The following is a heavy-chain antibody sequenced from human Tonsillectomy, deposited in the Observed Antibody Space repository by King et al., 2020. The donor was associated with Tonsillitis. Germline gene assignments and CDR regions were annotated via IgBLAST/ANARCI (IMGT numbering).Heavy chain of an antibody. CDR2: IWPGDSDA. J-gene: IGHJ4*02. D-gene: IGHD6-19*01. V-gene: IGHV5-51*03. CDR1: GYSFTNYW. Sequence: QLVQSGAEVKKPGESLKISCKGSGYSFTNYWLGWVRQMPGKGLEWMGIIWPGDSDARYSPSFQGQVTISADKSISTAYLQWSSLKASDTAIYYCARRLGSYSSGWYYLDYWGQGTLVTVSS. CDR3: ARRLGSYSSGWYYLDY.